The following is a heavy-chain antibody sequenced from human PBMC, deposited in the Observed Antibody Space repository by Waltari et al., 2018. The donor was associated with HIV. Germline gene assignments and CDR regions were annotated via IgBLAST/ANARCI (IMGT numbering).Heavy chain of an antibody. CDR2: ISVYNRNT. D-gene: IGHD3-3*01. J-gene: IGHJ4*02. CDR1: GFPFISFG. Sequence: QVQLVQSGAEVKKPGASVQVSCRASGFPFISFGINWVRQAPGQGLEWMGWISVYNRNTNSAQKFQGRVTLTTDTSTTTAYMELRNLRSDDTAVYYCASGSALLRGVPDYYFEYWGQGTLVTVSS. V-gene: IGHV1-18*01. CDR3: ASGSALLRGVPDYYFEY.